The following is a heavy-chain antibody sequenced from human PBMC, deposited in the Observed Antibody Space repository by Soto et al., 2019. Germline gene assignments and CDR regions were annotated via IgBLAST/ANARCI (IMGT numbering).Heavy chain of an antibody. Sequence: QVQLVESGGGVVQPGRSLRLSCSASGFTFSNYGMHWVRQAPGKGLEWVAVISYDGSNKYYVDSVKGRFIISRDNSKNTLYLQMNSVRAEDTAVYYCAKDRNFDWLFDYWGQGTLVTVSS. D-gene: IGHD3-9*01. J-gene: IGHJ4*02. CDR1: GFTFSNYG. CDR2: ISYDGSNK. CDR3: AKDRNFDWLFDY. V-gene: IGHV3-30*18.